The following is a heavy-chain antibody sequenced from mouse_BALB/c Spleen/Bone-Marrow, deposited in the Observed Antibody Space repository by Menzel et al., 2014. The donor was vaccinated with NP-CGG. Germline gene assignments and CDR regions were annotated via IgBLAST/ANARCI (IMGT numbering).Heavy chain of an antibody. CDR3: TKGRCDAFYWYFDV. J-gene: IGHJ1*01. V-gene: IGHV1-69*02. CDR1: GYTFTSYW. CDR2: IYPSDSYA. Sequence: VQLQQSGAELVRPGASVKLSCKASGYTFTSYWINWVQQRPGQGLEWIGNIYPSDSYANYNHEFTDKASLTVDKSSSTAYMQHSSTTSEDASVYYCTKGRCDAFYWYFDVWGAGTTVTVSS.